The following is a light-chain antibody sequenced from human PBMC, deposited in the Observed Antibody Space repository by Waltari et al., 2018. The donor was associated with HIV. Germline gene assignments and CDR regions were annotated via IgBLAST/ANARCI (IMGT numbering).Light chain of an antibody. V-gene: IGLV2-11*01. J-gene: IGLJ1*01. CDR1: SSDVGGYNY. CDR2: DVR. CDR3: CSYAGSYTFYV. Sequence: QSALTQPRSVSGSPGQSVTISCTGTSSDVGGYNYVPWYQQHPGKAPKLMIYDVRKRPSGVPDRFSGSKSGNTASLTISGLQAEDEADYYCCSYAGSYTFYVFGTGTKVTVL.